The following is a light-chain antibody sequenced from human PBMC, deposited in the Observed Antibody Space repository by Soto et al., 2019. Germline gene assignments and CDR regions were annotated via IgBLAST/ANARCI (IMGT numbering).Light chain of an antibody. J-gene: IGKJ4*01. V-gene: IGKV1-12*01. Sequence: DIQMTQSPSSVSASVGDRVTITCRASQGISSWLTWYQHTPRKAPKLLIYAESSVQSGVPSRFRGSGSGTKFTLAISSRQPEDFATYHCQQANSFPATFGGGTKVEIK. CDR2: AES. CDR1: QGISSW. CDR3: QQANSFPAT.